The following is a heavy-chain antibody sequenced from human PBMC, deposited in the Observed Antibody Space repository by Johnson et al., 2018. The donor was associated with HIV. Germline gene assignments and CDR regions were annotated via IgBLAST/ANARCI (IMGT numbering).Heavy chain of an antibody. J-gene: IGHJ3*02. CDR2: IRSKANSYAT. Sequence: VQLVESGGGLVQPGGSLKLSCAASGFTFSGSAMHWVRQASGKGLEWVGRIRSKANSYATAYAASVKGRFTISRDNSKNTLYLQMNSLRAEDTAVYYCAKDRTSAQSAFDIWGQGTMVTVSS. CDR1: GFTFSGSA. D-gene: IGHD1-1*01. CDR3: AKDRTSAQSAFDI. V-gene: IGHV3-73*02.